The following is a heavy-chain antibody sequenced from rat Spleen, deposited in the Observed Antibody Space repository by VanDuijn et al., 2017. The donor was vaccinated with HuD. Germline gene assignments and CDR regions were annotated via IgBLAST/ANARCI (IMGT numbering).Heavy chain of an antibody. CDR1: GFTFSDYY. J-gene: IGHJ3*01. CDR3: ARHEGSSYTYNYYFDY. Sequence: EVQLVESDGGLVQPGRSLKLSCAASGFTFSDYYMAWVRQAPTKGLEWVATISYDGSSTYYRDSVKGRFTISRDNAKSTLYLQMDSLRSEDTATYYCARHEGSSYTYNYYFDYWGQGTLVTVSS. CDR2: ISYDGSST. V-gene: IGHV5-29*01. D-gene: IGHD1-2*01.